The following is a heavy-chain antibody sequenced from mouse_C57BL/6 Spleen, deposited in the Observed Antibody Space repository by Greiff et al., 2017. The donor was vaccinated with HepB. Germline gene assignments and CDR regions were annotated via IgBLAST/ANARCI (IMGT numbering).Heavy chain of an antibody. Sequence: QVQLKQSGAELVKPGASVKISCKASGYAFSSYWMNWVKQRPGKGLEWIGQIYPGDGDTNYNGKFKGKATLTADKSSSTAYMQLSSLTSEDSAVYFCASTTEVADWYFDVWGTGTTVTVSS. J-gene: IGHJ1*03. CDR2: IYPGDGDT. CDR3: ASTTEVADWYFDV. D-gene: IGHD1-1*01. CDR1: GYAFSSYW. V-gene: IGHV1-80*01.